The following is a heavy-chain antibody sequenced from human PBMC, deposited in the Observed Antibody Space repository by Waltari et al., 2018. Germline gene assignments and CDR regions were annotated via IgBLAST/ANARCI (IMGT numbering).Heavy chain of an antibody. Sequence: EVQLVESGGGLIQPGGSLRLSCAASGFTVSSNYMSWVRQAPGKGLEWVSVIYSGGSTYYADSVKGRFTISRDNSKNTLYLQMNSLRAEDTAVYYCARRYYYDSSGRGPLDYWGQGTLVTVSS. V-gene: IGHV3-53*01. D-gene: IGHD3-22*01. CDR1: GFTVSSNY. CDR3: ARRYYYDSSGRGPLDY. CDR2: IYSGGST. J-gene: IGHJ4*02.